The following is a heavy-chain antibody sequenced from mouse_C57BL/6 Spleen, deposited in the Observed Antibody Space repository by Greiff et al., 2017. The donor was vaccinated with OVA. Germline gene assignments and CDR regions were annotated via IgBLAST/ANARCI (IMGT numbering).Heavy chain of an antibody. CDR1: GFTFSDYY. V-gene: IGHV5-12*01. J-gene: IGHJ3*01. CDR2: ISNGGGST. CDR3: ARRNWVGFAY. Sequence: EVHLVESGGGLVQPGGSLKLSCEASGFTFSDYYMYWVRQTPETRLEWVAYISNGGGSTSYTDTVKGRFTISRDDAKNTLYLQMGRLKSEDTAMYYCARRNWVGFAYWGQGTLVTVSA. D-gene: IGHD4-1*01.